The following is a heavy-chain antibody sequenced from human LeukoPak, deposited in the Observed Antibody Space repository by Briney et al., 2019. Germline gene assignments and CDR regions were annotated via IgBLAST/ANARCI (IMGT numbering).Heavy chain of an antibody. Sequence: PSETLSLTCAVYGGSFSGYYWSWIRQPPGKGLEWIGEVNHSGSTNYNPSLKSRVTISVDTSKNQFSLKLSSVTAADTAVYYCARGGYYGSGGPFRAFQHWGQGTLVTVSS. D-gene: IGHD3-10*01. V-gene: IGHV4-34*01. CDR3: ARGGYYGSGGPFRAFQH. CDR1: GGSFSGYY. CDR2: VNHSGST. J-gene: IGHJ1*01.